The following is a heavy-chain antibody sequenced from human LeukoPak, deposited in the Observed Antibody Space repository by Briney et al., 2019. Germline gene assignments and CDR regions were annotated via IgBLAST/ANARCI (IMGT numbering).Heavy chain of an antibody. J-gene: IGHJ3*02. V-gene: IGHV4-59*08. Sequence: SETLSLTCIVSGGSISSYYRSWIRQPPGKGLEWIGYIYYTGSTNYNPSLKSRVTISVDTSKNQLSLKLRTATAADTAVYYCARQDSGTYLNPLDIWGQGTVVTVSS. CDR2: IYYTGST. D-gene: IGHD1-26*01. CDR3: ARQDSGTYLNPLDI. CDR1: GGSISSYY.